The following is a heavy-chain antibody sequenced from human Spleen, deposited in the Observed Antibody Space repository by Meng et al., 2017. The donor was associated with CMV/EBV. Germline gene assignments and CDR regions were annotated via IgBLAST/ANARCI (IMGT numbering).Heavy chain of an antibody. CDR2: MYSGGSST. J-gene: IGHJ4*02. D-gene: IGHD2-2*01. V-gene: IGHV3-23*03. CDR3: AKCSSTSCRHFDY. CDR1: GFTFSRYG. Sequence: CAASGFTFSRYGMSWVRQAPGKGLEWVSVMYSGGSSTFYADSVQGRFTISRDESKNTLYLQMNSLRAEDTALYYCAKCSSTSCRHFDYWGQGTLVIVSS.